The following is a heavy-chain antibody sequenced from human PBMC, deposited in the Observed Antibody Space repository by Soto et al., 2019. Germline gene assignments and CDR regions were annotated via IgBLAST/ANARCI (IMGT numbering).Heavy chain of an antibody. Sequence: SGKVSCKASGFTFTSSAVQWVRQARGQRLEWIGWIVVGSGNTNYAQKFQERGTITRDMSTSTACMGLSSLRSEDTAVYYCAAAWSPMSTGSWYGSKYWRKGSLVTASS. CDR1: GFTFTSSA. CDR3: AAAWSPMSTGSWYGSKY. CDR2: IVVGSGNT. J-gene: IGHJ4*02. D-gene: IGHD6-13*01. V-gene: IGHV1-58*01.